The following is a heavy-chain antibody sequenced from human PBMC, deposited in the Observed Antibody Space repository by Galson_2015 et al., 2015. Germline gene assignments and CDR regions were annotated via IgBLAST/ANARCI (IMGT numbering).Heavy chain of an antibody. J-gene: IGHJ6*02. CDR3: ARDLKGSSGWGGYYYYGMDV. CDR1: GGTFSSYA. V-gene: IGHV1-69*13. CDR2: IIPIFGTA. D-gene: IGHD6-19*01. Sequence: SVKVSCKASGGTFSSYAISWVRQAPGQGLEWMGGIIPIFGTANYAQKFQGRVTITADESTSTAYMELSSLRSEDTAVYYCARDLKGSSGWGGYYYYGMDVWGQGTTVTVSS.